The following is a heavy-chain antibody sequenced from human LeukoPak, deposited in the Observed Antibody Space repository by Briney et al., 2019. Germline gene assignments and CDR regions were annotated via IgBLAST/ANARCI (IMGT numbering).Heavy chain of an antibody. CDR2: IRSDGSNK. J-gene: IGHJ4*02. D-gene: IGHD6-19*01. Sequence: GGSLRLSCAGSGFSFSSYVMHWVRQAPGKGLEWMAFIRSDGSNKYYADSVKGRFTISRDHSKNTLYLQMNSLRAEDTAVYYCARILDSAWGELGYWGQGTLVTVSS. CDR3: ARILDSAWGELGY. CDR1: GFSFSSYV. V-gene: IGHV3-30*02.